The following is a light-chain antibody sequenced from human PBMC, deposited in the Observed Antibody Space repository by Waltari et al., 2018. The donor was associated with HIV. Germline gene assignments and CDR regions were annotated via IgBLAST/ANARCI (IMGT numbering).Light chain of an antibody. CDR1: QSVSSSY. V-gene: IGKV3-20*01. Sequence: EIVLTQSPGTLSLSPGERATLSCRASQSVSSSYLAWYQQKPGQAPRLLIYGASSRATGIPDRFSDSRSGTDFTLTISRLEPEDFAVYYCQQYGSSRLTFGGGTKVEIK. CDR2: GAS. J-gene: IGKJ4*01. CDR3: QQYGSSRLT.